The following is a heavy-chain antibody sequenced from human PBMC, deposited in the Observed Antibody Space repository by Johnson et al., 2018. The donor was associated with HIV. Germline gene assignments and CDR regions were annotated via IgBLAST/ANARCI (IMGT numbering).Heavy chain of an antibody. CDR2: ISDDGTNK. Sequence: QVQLVESGGGVVQPGGSLRLSCAASGFTFSSYAMNWVRQSPGKGLEWVAVISDDGTNKYYADLKGRFTISRDNSKNTLYLQMNSLRAEDTSVYYCASSLSSRSHDAFDMWGQGTMSPSLQ. D-gene: IGHD6-13*01. J-gene: IGHJ3*02. V-gene: IGHV3-30-3*02. CDR1: GFTFSSYA. CDR3: ASSLSSRSHDAFDM.